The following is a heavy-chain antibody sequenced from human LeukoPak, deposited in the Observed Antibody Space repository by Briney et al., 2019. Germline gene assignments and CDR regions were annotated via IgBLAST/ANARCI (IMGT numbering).Heavy chain of an antibody. V-gene: IGHV4-39*01. CDR1: GGSISSYY. CDR3: ARHEYSGSYYGLSWFDP. CDR2: IYYSGST. D-gene: IGHD1-26*01. Sequence: PSETLSLTCTVPGGSISSYYWGWIRQPPGKGLEWIASIYYSGSTYYNPSLKSRVAISVDTSKNQLSLKLSSLTAADTAVYYCARHEYSGSYYGLSWFDPWGQGTLVTVSS. J-gene: IGHJ5*02.